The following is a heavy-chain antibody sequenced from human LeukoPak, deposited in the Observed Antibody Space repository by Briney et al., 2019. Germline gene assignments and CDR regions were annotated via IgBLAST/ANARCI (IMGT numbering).Heavy chain of an antibody. V-gene: IGHV3-7*01. Sequence: GGSLRLSCAASGFTFSSYSMNWVRQAPGKGLEWVANIKQDGSQKNYVDSVKGRFTISRDNAKKSLYLQMNSLRGEDTAVYFCARGGTYDIWGQGTRVTVSS. CDR2: IKQDGSQK. CDR1: GFTFSSYS. J-gene: IGHJ3*02. CDR3: ARGGTYDI.